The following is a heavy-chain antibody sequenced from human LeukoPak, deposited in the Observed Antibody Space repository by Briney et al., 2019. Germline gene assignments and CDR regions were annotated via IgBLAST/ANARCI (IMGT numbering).Heavy chain of an antibody. D-gene: IGHD3-9*01. CDR2: TYYRSKWYN. Sequence: SQTLSLTCAISGDSVSSNSAAWNWIRQSPSRGLEWLGRTYYRSKWYNDYAVSVKSRITINPDTSKNQFSLQLNSVTPEDTAVYYCARGVRNFDWSYYYYYYMDVWGKGTTVTVSS. CDR1: GDSVSSNSAA. V-gene: IGHV6-1*01. CDR3: ARGVRNFDWSYYYYYYMDV. J-gene: IGHJ6*03.